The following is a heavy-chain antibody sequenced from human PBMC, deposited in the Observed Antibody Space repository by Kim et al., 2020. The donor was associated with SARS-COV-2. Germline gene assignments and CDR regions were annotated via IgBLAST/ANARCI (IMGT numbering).Heavy chain of an antibody. V-gene: IGHV3-23*01. J-gene: IGHJ6*02. CDR1: GFTFSNFA. CDR3: GGYTYNSGRGV. CDR2: IRSSGEAT. D-gene: IGHD2-2*02. Sequence: GGSLRLSCATSGFTFSNFAMSWVRQAPGQGLEWVSGIRSSGEATYYADSVKGRFTISRDNSENTLYLQMDRLTADDTAVYFCGGYTYNSGRGVWGQGTTVTVSS.